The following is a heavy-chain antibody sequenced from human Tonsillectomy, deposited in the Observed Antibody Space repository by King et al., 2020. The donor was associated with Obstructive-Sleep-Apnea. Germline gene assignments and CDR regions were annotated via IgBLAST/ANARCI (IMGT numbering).Heavy chain of an antibody. V-gene: IGHV3-9*01. CDR1: GFTFDDYA. CDR3: AKDHYYGSGSYFPADY. CDR2: ISWYSGST. Sequence: VQLVESGGGLVQPGRSLRLSCAASGFTFDDYAMHWVRQAPGKGLEWVSGISWYSGSTGYADSVKGRYTISRDNAKNSLYLQMNSLRAEDTALYYCAKDHYYGSGSYFPADYWGQGTLVTVSS. D-gene: IGHD3-10*01. J-gene: IGHJ4*02.